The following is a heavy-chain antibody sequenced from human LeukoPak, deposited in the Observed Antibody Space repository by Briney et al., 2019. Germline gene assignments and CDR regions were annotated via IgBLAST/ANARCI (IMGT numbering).Heavy chain of an antibody. J-gene: IGHJ4*02. CDR1: GGSISRYY. D-gene: IGHD1-7*01. CDR2: IYYSGST. V-gene: IGHV4-59*01. CDR3: ARTSTGWNYGSWYFDY. Sequence: ASETLSLTCTVSGGSISRYYWSWIRQPPGKGLEWIGYIYYSGSTNYNPSLKSRVTISVDTSKNQFSLKLSSVTAADTAVYYCARTSTGWNYGSWYFDYWGQGTLVTVSS.